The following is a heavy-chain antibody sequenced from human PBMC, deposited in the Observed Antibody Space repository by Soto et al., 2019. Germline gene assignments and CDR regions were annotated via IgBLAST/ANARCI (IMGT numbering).Heavy chain of an antibody. CDR2: INPNSGGT. Sequence: ASVKVSGKASGYTFTGYYMHWVRQAPGQGLEWMGWINPNSGGTNYAQKFQGWVTMTRDTSISTAYMELSRLRSDDTAVYYCARGSPYGDYAPYFDYWGQGTLVTVSS. D-gene: IGHD4-17*01. V-gene: IGHV1-2*04. CDR3: ARGSPYGDYAPYFDY. CDR1: GYTFTGYY. J-gene: IGHJ4*02.